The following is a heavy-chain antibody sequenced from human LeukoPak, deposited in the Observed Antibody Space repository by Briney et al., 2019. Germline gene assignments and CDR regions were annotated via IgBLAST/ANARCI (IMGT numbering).Heavy chain of an antibody. CDR3: ARGAAGYYYDSSGHID. CDR1: GYTFTSYD. CDR2: MNPNSGNT. Sequence: ASVKVSCKASGYTFTSYDINWVRQATGQGLEWMGWMNPNSGNTGYAQKFQGRVTMTRNTSISTAYMELSSLRSEDTAVYYCARGAAGYYYDSSGHIDWGQGTMVTVSS. V-gene: IGHV1-8*01. J-gene: IGHJ3*01. D-gene: IGHD3-22*01.